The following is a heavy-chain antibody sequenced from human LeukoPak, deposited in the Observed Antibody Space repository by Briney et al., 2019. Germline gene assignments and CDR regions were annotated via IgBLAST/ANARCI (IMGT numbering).Heavy chain of an antibody. V-gene: IGHV3-20*04. D-gene: IGHD2-21*02. Sequence: GGSLRLSCAASGFTFDDYGMSWVRHGPGKGLEWVSGINWKGISTGYADSVKGRFAISRDNSKNTLYLQMNSLRVEDTAVYYCTRVSTLAYCGGDCYSDYWGQGTLVTVSS. CDR3: TRVSTLAYCGGDCYSDY. CDR1: GFTFDDYG. J-gene: IGHJ4*02. CDR2: INWKGIST.